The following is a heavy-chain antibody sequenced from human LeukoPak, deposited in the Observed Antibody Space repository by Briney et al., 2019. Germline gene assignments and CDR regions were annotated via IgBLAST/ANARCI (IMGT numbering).Heavy chain of an antibody. V-gene: IGHV3-48*01. CDR3: ARTGDYGGLDH. CDR1: GFTFSSYS. Sequence: GGSLRLSCAASGFTFSSYSMNWVRQAPGKGLEWVSYISSSSSTIYYADSVKGRFTISRDNAKNSLYLQMNSLRAEDTAVYYCARTGDYGGLDHWGQGTLVTVSS. CDR2: ISSSSSTI. D-gene: IGHD4-23*01. J-gene: IGHJ4*02.